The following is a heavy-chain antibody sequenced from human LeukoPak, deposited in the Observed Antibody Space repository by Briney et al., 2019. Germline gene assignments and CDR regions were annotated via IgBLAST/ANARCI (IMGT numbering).Heavy chain of an antibody. V-gene: IGHV3-74*01. CDR2: INNDGSTT. CDR3: ARVSYSSGWD. J-gene: IGHJ4*02. CDR1: GFTFSSDW. D-gene: IGHD6-19*01. Sequence: GGSLRLSCAASGFTFSSDWMHWVRQAPGKGLVWVSRINNDGSTTAYAASVKGRFTISRDNAKNTLYLQMNSLRAEDTAVYYCARVSYSSGWDWGQGTLVTVSS.